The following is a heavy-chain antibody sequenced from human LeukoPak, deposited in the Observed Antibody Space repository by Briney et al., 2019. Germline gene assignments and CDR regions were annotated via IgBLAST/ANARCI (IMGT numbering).Heavy chain of an antibody. D-gene: IGHD6-13*01. Sequence: PSETLSLTCTVSGGFISSNSYYWGWIRQPPGKGLEWIGSIYYSGSTNYNPSLKSRVTISVDRSKNQLSLNLTSMTAADTAVYFCARGRSITAAGILRLWFDPWGQETLVTVSS. CDR2: IYYSGST. J-gene: IGHJ5*02. CDR1: GGFISSNSYY. CDR3: ARGRSITAAGILRLWFDP. V-gene: IGHV4-39*07.